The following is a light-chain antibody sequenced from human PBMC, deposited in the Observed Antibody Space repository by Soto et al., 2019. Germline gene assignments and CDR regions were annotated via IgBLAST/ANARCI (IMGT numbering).Light chain of an antibody. CDR3: QQYGSSSLFT. J-gene: IGKJ3*01. V-gene: IGKV3-20*01. Sequence: EIVLTQSPATLSLSPGERATLSCRASQSVSSNYLAWYQQKPGQAPRLLIYGASSRAIGIPDRFSGSGSGTDFTLTISRLEPEDFAVYYCQQYGSSSLFTFGPGTKVDIK. CDR1: QSVSSNY. CDR2: GAS.